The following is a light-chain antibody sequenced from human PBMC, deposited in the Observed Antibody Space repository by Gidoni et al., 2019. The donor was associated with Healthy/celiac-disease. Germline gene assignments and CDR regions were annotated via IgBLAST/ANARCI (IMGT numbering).Light chain of an antibody. CDR1: QSVLYSSNNKNY. CDR2: CAS. Sequence: DIVMTQSTDSLAVSPGERATINCKSSQSVLYSSNNKNYLAWYQQKPGQPPKLLIYCASTRESGVPDRFSGSGSGTDFTLTISSLQAEDVAVYYCQQYYSTLFTFGPGTKVDIK. CDR3: QQYYSTLFT. J-gene: IGKJ3*01. V-gene: IGKV4-1*01.